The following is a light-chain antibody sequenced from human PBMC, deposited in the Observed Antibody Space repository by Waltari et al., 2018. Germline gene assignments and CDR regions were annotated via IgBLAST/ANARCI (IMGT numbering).Light chain of an antibody. Sequence: QSALTQPRSVSGSPGQSVTLSCTGTSSDIGGFKYVSWYQQHPGKAPTLVIYDVDKRPSGVPDRFSGSKAGNTASLTISGLQTDDDADYYCCSYAGRYTSVFGRGTRVTVL. CDR1: SSDIGGFKY. V-gene: IGLV2-11*01. CDR2: DVD. CDR3: CSYAGRYTSV. J-gene: IGLJ2*01.